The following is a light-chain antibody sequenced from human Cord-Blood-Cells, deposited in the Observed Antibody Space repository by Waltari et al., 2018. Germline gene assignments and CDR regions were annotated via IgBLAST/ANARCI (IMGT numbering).Light chain of an antibody. CDR2: DVS. Sequence: QSALTQPRSVSGSPGQSVTISCPGTSSDVGGYNYVPWYQQHPGKAPKLIIYDVSKRPSGVPDRFSGSKSGNTASLTISGLQAEDEADYYCCSYAGSYTVVFGGGTKLTVL. J-gene: IGLJ2*01. CDR3: CSYAGSYTVV. CDR1: SSDVGGYNY. V-gene: IGLV2-11*01.